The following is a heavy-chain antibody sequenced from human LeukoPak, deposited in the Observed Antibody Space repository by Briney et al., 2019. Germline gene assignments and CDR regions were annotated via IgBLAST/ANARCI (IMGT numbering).Heavy chain of an antibody. CDR3: ARVSPENDAFDI. V-gene: IGHV4-59*01. CDR2: IYYSGST. J-gene: IGHJ3*02. CDR1: GGSISRYH. Sequence: SETLSLTCTVSGGSISRYHWSWIRPPPGKGLEWIGYIYYSGSTNYNASLKSRVTISVDTSKNPFSLKLSSVTAADTAVYYCARVSPENDAFDIWGQGTMVTVSS.